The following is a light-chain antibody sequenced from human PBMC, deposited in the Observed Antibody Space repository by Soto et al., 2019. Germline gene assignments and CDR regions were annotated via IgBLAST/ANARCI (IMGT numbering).Light chain of an antibody. CDR3: CSYAGRSARV. J-gene: IGLJ1*01. CDR1: SSDVGGYNY. Sequence: HSALTQPRSVAGSPGQSVTISCTGTSSDVGGYNYVSWYQQFPDKAPKLMIYDVSQRPSGVPDRFSGSKSGNTASLTISGLQADYDADYYGCSYAGRSARVFGTGTKLTGL. CDR2: DVS. V-gene: IGLV2-11*01.